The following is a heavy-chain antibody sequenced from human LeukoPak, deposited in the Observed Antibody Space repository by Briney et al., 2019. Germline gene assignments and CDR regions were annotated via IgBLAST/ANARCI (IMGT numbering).Heavy chain of an antibody. CDR3: AKDSATITEGRY. V-gene: IGHV3-30*02. CDR1: GSTYSSYG. J-gene: IGHJ4*02. Sequence: GGSLRLSCAASGSTYSSYGMHWVRQAPGKGLEWVASIRYDGSNKYYADSVKGRFTISRDNSKNTLYLQMNSLRAEDTAVYYCAKDSATITEGRYWGQGTLVTVSS. CDR2: IRYDGSNK. D-gene: IGHD5-24*01.